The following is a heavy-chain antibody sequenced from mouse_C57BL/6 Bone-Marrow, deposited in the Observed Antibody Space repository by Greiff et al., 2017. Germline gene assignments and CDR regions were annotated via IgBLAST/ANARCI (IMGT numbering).Heavy chain of an antibody. Sequence: VQLQQPGAELVKPGASVKLSCKASGYTFTSYWMHWVKQRPGRGLEWIGRIDPYSGGTKYNEKFKSKATLTVDKPSSTAYMQLSSLTSEDSAFYYSASRDGYYWFAYWGQGTLVTVSA. CDR1: GYTFTSYW. CDR2: IDPYSGGT. CDR3: ASRDGYYWFAY. V-gene: IGHV1-72*01. J-gene: IGHJ3*01. D-gene: IGHD2-3*01.